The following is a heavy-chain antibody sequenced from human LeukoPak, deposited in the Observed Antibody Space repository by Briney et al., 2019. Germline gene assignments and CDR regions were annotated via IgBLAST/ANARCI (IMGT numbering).Heavy chain of an antibody. CDR1: DYSIISDYY. Sequence: SETLSLTCGVSDYSIISDYYWGWIRQPPGKGLEWIGSIYHSGSTYYNPSLKSRVTISVDTSKNQFSLQLSSMTPDDTAVYYCTRDPPNDQSYDVWSQGTLGTVSS. J-gene: IGHJ4*02. CDR3: TRDPPNDQSYDV. CDR2: IYHSGST. V-gene: IGHV4-38-2*02. D-gene: IGHD1-1*01.